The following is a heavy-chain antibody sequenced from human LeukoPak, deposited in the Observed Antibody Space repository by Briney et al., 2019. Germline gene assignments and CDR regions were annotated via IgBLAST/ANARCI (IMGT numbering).Heavy chain of an antibody. CDR2: IYYSGST. CDR1: GGSISSNY. Sequence: SETLSLTCTVSGGSISSNYWSWIRQPPGKGLEWIGYIYYSGSTNYNPSLKSRVTISVDTSKNQFSLKLSSVTAADTAVYYCARRTRIYDSSGYYLVFDYWGQRTLVTVSS. CDR3: ARRTRIYDSSGYYLVFDY. V-gene: IGHV4-59*08. J-gene: IGHJ4*02. D-gene: IGHD3-22*01.